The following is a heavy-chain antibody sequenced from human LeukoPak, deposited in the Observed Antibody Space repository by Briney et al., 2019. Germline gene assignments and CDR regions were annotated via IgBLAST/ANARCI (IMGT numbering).Heavy chain of an antibody. J-gene: IGHJ6*02. Sequence: PGGSLRLSCAASGFSFTSYGIIWVRQAPGKGLEWVSGISGSGGSTYNADSVKGRFTISRDNSKNTLYLQMNSLRAEDTAVYYCARDRATMVRGYYGMDVWGQGTTVTVSS. V-gene: IGHV3-23*01. D-gene: IGHD3-10*01. CDR2: ISGSGGST. CDR3: ARDRATMVRGYYGMDV. CDR1: GFSFTSYG.